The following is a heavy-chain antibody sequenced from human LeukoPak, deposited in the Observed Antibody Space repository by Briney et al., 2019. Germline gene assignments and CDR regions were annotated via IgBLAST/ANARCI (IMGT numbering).Heavy chain of an antibody. CDR3: AKRLGITIFGYYYMDV. D-gene: IGHD3-3*01. Sequence: GGSLRLSCAASGFTFSSYSMNWVRQAPGKGLEWVSYISSSSSTIYYADSVKGRFTISRDNAKNSLYLQMNSLRAEDTAVYYCAKRLGITIFGYYYMDVWGKGTTVTVSS. J-gene: IGHJ6*03. CDR1: GFTFSSYS. V-gene: IGHV3-48*01. CDR2: ISSSSSTI.